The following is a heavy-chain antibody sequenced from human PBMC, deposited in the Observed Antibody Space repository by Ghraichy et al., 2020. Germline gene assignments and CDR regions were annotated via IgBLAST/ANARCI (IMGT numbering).Heavy chain of an antibody. D-gene: IGHD1-26*01. Sequence: ESLNISCAASGFTFSSYWMHWVRQAPGKGLVWVSRINSDGSSTSYADSVKGRFTISRDNAKNTLYLQMNSLRAEDTAVYYCARDQAGATNFDYWGQGTLVTVSS. J-gene: IGHJ4*02. V-gene: IGHV3-74*01. CDR3: ARDQAGATNFDY. CDR1: GFTFSSYW. CDR2: INSDGSST.